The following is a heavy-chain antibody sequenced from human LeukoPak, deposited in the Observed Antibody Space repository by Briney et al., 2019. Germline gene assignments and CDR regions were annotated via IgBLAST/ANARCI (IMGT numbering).Heavy chain of an antibody. D-gene: IGHD5-18*01. CDR2: ISGSGGST. CDR3: ASQRGYSYGSTQNYYYYMDV. V-gene: IGHV3-23*01. CDR1: GFTFSSYA. Sequence: PGGSLRLSCAASGFTFSSYAMSWVRQAPGKGLEWVSAISGSGGSTYYADSVKGRFTISRDNSKNTLYLQMNSLRAEDTAVYYCASQRGYSYGSTQNYYYYMDVWGKGTTVTVSS. J-gene: IGHJ6*03.